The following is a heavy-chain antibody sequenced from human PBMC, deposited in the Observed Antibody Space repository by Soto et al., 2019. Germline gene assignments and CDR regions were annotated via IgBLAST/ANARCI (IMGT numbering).Heavy chain of an antibody. CDR1: GFTFSSYA. V-gene: IGHV3-23*01. J-gene: IGHJ4*02. CDR3: AKILVVVAATFVY. CDR2: IGESGTPT. D-gene: IGHD2-15*01. Sequence: GGSLRLSCPASGFTFSSYAMKWVRQAPGKGLEWVSLIGESGTPTYYTDSVKGRFTISRDNSGNTLFLEMYSLRAEDTAVYYCAKILVVVAATFVYWGQGTLVTVSS.